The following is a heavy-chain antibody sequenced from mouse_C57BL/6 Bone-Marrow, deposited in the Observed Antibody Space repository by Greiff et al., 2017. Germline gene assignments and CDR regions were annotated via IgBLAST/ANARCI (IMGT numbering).Heavy chain of an antibody. V-gene: IGHV1-81*01. CDR3: ARGYYYGTPFAY. J-gene: IGHJ3*01. Sequence: QVQLQESGAELARPGASVKLSCKASGYTFTSYGISWVKQRTGQGLEWIGEIYPRSGNTYYNEKFKGKATLTADKSSSTAYMELRSLTSEDSAVYFCARGYYYGTPFAYWGQGTLVTVSA. D-gene: IGHD1-1*01. CDR2: IYPRSGNT. CDR1: GYTFTSYG.